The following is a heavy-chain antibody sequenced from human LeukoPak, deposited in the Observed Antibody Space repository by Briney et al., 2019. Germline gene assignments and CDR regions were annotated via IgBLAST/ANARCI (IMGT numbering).Heavy chain of an antibody. CDR2: IYTSGST. V-gene: IGHV4-61*02. Sequence: SETLSLACTVSGGSISSGMYYWSWIRQPAGKGLEWLGRIYTSGSTNYNPSLKSRVTISVDTSKNQFSLKLSSVTAADTAVYYCAREALVVVPAATYNWFDPWGQGTLVTVSS. CDR1: GGSISSGMYY. J-gene: IGHJ5*02. CDR3: AREALVVVPAATYNWFDP. D-gene: IGHD2-2*01.